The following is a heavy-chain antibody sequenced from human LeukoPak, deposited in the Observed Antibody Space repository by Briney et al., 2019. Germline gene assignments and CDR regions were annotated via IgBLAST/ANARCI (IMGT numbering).Heavy chain of an antibody. J-gene: IGHJ4*02. V-gene: IGHV1-46*01. Sequence: RASVKVSCKASGYTFTSYYMHWVRQAPGQGLEWMGIINPSGGSTSYAQKFQGRVTMTRDTSTSTVYMELSSLRSEDTAVYYCARGFIVVVTAASYDLDYWGQGTLVTVSS. D-gene: IGHD2-21*02. CDR1: GYTFTSYY. CDR3: ARGFIVVVTAASYDLDY. CDR2: INPSGGST.